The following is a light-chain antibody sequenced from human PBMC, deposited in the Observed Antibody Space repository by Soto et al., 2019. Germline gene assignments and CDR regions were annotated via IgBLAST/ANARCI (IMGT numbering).Light chain of an antibody. CDR1: QSLLHSNGYNY. CDR2: LGS. V-gene: IGKV2-28*01. CDR3: MQARRTPPVT. J-gene: IGKJ5*01. Sequence: DIVMTQSPLSLPVTPGEPASISCRSSQSLLHSNGYNYLDWYLQKPGQSPQLLIYLGSNRASGVPDRFSGSGSGTDFTLKISRVEAEDVGVYYCMQARRTPPVTFGQGTRLEIK.